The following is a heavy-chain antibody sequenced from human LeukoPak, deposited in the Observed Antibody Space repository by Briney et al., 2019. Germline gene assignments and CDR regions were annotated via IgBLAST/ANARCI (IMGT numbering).Heavy chain of an antibody. Sequence: SETLSLTCTASGGSISSYYWSWIRQPPGKGLEWIGYIYYSGSTNYNPSLKSRLNISVDTSKNQFSLKLSSVTAADTAVYYCAYGLNGFDYWGQGTLVTVSS. J-gene: IGHJ4*02. V-gene: IGHV4-59*01. D-gene: IGHD2-8*01. CDR1: GGSISSYY. CDR3: AYGLNGFDY. CDR2: IYYSGST.